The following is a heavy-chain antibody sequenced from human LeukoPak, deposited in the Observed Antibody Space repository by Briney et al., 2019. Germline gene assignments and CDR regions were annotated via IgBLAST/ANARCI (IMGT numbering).Heavy chain of an antibody. J-gene: IGHJ4*02. CDR3: AREADSGYYRTVDY. D-gene: IGHD2-15*01. V-gene: IGHV3-30-3*01. CDR2: MSDDGSEK. Sequence: GGSLRLSCAASGFTFNAYAIHWVRQAPGKGLEWLGHMSDDGSEKHYVDSVRGRFTISRDPSKNTLYLEMTSLRTEDTAVYYCAREADSGYYRTVDYWGQGTMVTVS. CDR1: GFTFNAYA.